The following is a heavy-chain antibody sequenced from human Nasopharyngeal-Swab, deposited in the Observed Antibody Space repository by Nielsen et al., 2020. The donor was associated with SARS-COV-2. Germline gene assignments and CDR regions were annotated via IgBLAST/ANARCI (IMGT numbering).Heavy chain of an antibody. CDR3: ARSITPRDAFDI. V-gene: IGHV3-23*01. Sequence: GESLKISCAASGFTFSSYAMTWVRQAPGKGLEWLSVISNGGDSRYYADSVKGRFTISRDNSKNTLYLQMNSLRAEDTAVYYCARSITPRDAFDIWGQGTMVTVSS. CDR1: GFTFSSYA. D-gene: IGHD5-24*01. J-gene: IGHJ3*02. CDR2: ISNGGDSR.